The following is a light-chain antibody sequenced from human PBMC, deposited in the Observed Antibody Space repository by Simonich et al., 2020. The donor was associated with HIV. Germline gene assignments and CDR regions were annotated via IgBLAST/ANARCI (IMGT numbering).Light chain of an antibody. V-gene: IGKV1-NL1*01. CDR3: QQYYSTPRT. Sequence: DIQMTQSPSSLSASVGDRVTITCQARQAIINSLNWYQQRPGKAPKLLTYDASNVKRGVPSRFSGSGSGTDYTLTISSLQVEDSATYYCQQYYSTPRTFGQGTKVEIK. J-gene: IGKJ1*01. CDR2: DAS. CDR1: QAIINS.